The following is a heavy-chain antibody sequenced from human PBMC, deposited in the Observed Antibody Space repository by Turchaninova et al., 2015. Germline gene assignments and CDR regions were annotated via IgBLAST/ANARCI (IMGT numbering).Heavy chain of an antibody. Sequence: EVQLVESVGSLVQPGGCLGLSCGASGFTFSRFWLGWVRQAPGKGLVWVSHISSDGSGTRYADSVKGRFTISRDNAKNTLYLQMNSLRAEDTAVYYCATGDSAGYYYFDYWGQGSLVTVSS. CDR1: GFTFSRFW. CDR2: ISSDGSGT. V-gene: IGHV3-74*01. D-gene: IGHD3-22*01. J-gene: IGHJ4*02. CDR3: ATGDSAGYYYFDY.